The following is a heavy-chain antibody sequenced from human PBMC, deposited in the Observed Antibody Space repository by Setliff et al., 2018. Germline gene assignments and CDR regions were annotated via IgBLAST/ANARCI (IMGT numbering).Heavy chain of an antibody. CDR2: INQDGGAK. V-gene: IGHV3-7*01. Sequence: GGSLRLSCAASEFTFNKYWMTWVRQAPGKGLEWVANINQDGGAKYYVDSVKGRFTISRDNTKNSLYLQMNSLRAEDTAVYYCARGGVAATAPNGLWGQGTLVTVSS. CDR1: EFTFNKYW. J-gene: IGHJ1*01. CDR3: ARGGVAATAPNGL. D-gene: IGHD6-13*01.